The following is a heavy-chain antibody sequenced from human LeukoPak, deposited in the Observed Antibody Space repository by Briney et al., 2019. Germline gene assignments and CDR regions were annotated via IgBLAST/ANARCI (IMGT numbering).Heavy chain of an antibody. V-gene: IGHV3-74*01. D-gene: IGHD5-24*01. CDR3: ARGRDGSQSPIDD. CDR2: IYGDGSFT. J-gene: IGHJ4*02. CDR1: GFTFSNFW. Sequence: GGSLRLSCAASGFTFSNFWMHWVRQAPGKGLVWVALIYGDGSFTRYADSVKGRFTISRDNAKNSLYLQMNSLRAEDTAVYYCARGRDGSQSPIDDWGQGTLVTVSS.